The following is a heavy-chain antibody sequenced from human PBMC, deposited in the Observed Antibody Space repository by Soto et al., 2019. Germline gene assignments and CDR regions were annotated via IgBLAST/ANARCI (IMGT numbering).Heavy chain of an antibody. CDR2: ISAYNGNT. J-gene: IGHJ4*02. Sequence: ASVKVSCKASGYTFTSYGISWVRQAPGQGLEWMGWISAYNGNTNYAQKFQGWVTMTRDTSISTAYMELSRLRSDDTAVYYCARDSEYFDWLRPYYFDYWGQGTLVTVSS. CDR1: GYTFTSYG. V-gene: IGHV1-18*01. CDR3: ARDSEYFDWLRPYYFDY. D-gene: IGHD3-9*01.